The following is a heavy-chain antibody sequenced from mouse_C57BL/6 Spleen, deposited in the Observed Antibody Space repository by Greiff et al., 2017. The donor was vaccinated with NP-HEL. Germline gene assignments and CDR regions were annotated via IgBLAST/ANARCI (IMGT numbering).Heavy chain of an antibody. CDR3: ARGGDGYYYAMDY. CDR2: ISDGGSYT. V-gene: IGHV5-4*01. Sequence: EVQLQESGGGLVKPGGSLKLSCAASGFTFSSYAMSWVRQTPEKRLEWVATISDGGSYTYYPDNVKGRFTISRDNAKNNLYLQMSHLKSEDTAMYYCARGGDGYYYAMDYWGQGTSVTVSS. J-gene: IGHJ4*01. CDR1: GFTFSSYA. D-gene: IGHD2-3*01.